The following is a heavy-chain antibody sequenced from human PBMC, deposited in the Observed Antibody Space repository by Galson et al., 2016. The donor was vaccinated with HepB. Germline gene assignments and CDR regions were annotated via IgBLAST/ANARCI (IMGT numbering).Heavy chain of an antibody. D-gene: IGHD2-8*01. Sequence: SETLSLTCIVSGGPISSYYWSWIRQPPGKGLEWIGYIYHSGNINYNSSLKSRVTISVDTSKNQFSLKLTSVTAADTAVYYCATMVPECYFAMHVWGLGTTVTVSS. V-gene: IGHV4-59*01. CDR3: ATMVPECYFAMHV. CDR2: IYHSGNI. J-gene: IGHJ6*02. CDR1: GGPISSYY.